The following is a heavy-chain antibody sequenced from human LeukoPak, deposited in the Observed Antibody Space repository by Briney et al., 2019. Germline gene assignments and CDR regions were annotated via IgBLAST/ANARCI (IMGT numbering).Heavy chain of an antibody. Sequence: SQTLSLTSAVSGGSISSGGYSWSWIRQPPGKGLEWIGYIYHSGSTYYNPSLKSRVTISVDRSKNQFSLKLSSVTAADTAVYYCARGGRLTFFDYWGQGTLVTVSS. CDR1: GGSISSGGYS. D-gene: IGHD3-16*01. V-gene: IGHV4-30-2*01. CDR3: ARGGRLTFFDY. CDR2: IYHSGST. J-gene: IGHJ4*02.